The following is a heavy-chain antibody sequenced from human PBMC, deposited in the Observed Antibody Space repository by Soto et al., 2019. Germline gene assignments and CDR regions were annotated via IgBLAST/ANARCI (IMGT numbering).Heavy chain of an antibody. J-gene: IGHJ3*02. V-gene: IGHV3-53*01. Sequence: GGSLRLSCAASGFTVSSNYMSWVRQAPGKGLEWVSVIYSGGSTYYADSVKGRFTISRDNSKNTLYLQMNSLRVEDTALYYCGRPVSKTYAIDIWGQGTMVTVSS. CDR1: GFTVSSNY. D-gene: IGHD4-17*01. CDR3: GRPVSKTYAIDI. CDR2: IYSGGST.